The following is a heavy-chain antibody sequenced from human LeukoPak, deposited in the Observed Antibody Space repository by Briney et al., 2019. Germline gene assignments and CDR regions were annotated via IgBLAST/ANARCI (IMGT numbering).Heavy chain of an antibody. V-gene: IGHV3-7*01. CDR1: GFTLSGYW. CDR2: IKEDGNEK. J-gene: IGHJ4*02. D-gene: IGHD3-10*01. Sequence: PGGSLRLSCVASGFTLSGYWMSWVRRAPGKGLEWVANIKEDGNEKYYEDSVKGRFTISRDNSKNTLYLQMNSLRAEDTAVYYCATYYGSGSSFDYWGQGTLVTVSS. CDR3: ATYYGSGSSFDY.